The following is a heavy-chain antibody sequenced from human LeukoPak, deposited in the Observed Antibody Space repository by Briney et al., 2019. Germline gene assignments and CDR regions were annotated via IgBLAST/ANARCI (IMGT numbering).Heavy chain of an antibody. Sequence: GGSLRLSCAASGITFSGHWMTWVRQTPGKGLEWVASIKPDGSEKFYVDSVKGRFTISRDNAKNTLYLQMNGLRVEDTAVYFCVRDDYASYWGQGTLVTVSS. CDR2: IKPDGSEK. V-gene: IGHV3-7*01. CDR1: GITFSGHW. D-gene: IGHD3-16*01. CDR3: VRDDYASY. J-gene: IGHJ4*02.